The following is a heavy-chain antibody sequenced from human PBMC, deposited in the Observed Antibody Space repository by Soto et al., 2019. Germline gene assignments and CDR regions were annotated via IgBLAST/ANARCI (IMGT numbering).Heavy chain of an antibody. CDR3: AREKTDSSGSYFDY. D-gene: IGHD3-22*01. Sequence: PSETLSLTCTVSGGSISSYYWSWIRQPPGKGLEWIGYIYYSGSTNYNPSLKSRVTISVDTSKNQFSLKLSSVTAADTAVYYCAREKTDSSGSYFDYWGQGTLVTVSS. CDR1: GGSISSYY. V-gene: IGHV4-59*01. J-gene: IGHJ4*02. CDR2: IYYSGST.